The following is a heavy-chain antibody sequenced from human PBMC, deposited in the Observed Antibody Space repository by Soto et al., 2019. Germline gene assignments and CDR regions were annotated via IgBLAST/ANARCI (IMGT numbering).Heavy chain of an antibody. CDR1: GFTFSTYT. CDR3: AKDFTPDGYWDFDY. Sequence: GWSLRLSCVASGFTFSTYTMSWVRQPPGKGLEWVSAIIQTVRSTFYADSVKGRFTISRDDSKNTLYLQMNNLRAEDTAVYYCAKDFTPDGYWDFDYWGQGTLVTVSS. D-gene: IGHD4-17*01. V-gene: IGHV3-23*01. J-gene: IGHJ4*02. CDR2: IIQTVRST.